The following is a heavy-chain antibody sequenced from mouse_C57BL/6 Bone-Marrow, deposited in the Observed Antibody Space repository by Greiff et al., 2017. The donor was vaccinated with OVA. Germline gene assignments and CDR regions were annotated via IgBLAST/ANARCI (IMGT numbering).Heavy chain of an antibody. J-gene: IGHJ3*01. CDR3: ASDHGYGFAY. CDR1: GFSLTSYG. Sequence: VQRVESGPGLVAPSQSLSITCTVSGFSLTSYGVDWVRQSPGKGLEWLGVIWGVGSTNYNSALKSRLSISKDNSKSQVFLKMHSLQTDDTAMYYCASDHGYGFAYWGQGTLVTVSA. V-gene: IGHV2-6*01. CDR2: IWGVGST. D-gene: IGHD2-2*01.